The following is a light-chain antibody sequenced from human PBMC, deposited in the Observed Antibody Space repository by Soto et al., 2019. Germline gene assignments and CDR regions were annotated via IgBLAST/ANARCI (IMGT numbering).Light chain of an antibody. CDR3: SSYAGTNNWV. Sequence: QSALTQPPSASGSPGQAVTISCTGTSSDVGGYKYVSWYQQHPGKAPKLMIYDVSKRPSGVPDRFSGSKAGNTAYLTVSGLQAEDEADYHFSSYAGTNNWVFGGGTKLTVL. CDR1: SSDVGGYKY. V-gene: IGLV2-8*01. CDR2: DVS. J-gene: IGLJ3*02.